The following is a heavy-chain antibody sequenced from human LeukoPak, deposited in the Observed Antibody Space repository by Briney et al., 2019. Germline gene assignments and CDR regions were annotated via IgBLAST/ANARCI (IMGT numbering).Heavy chain of an antibody. D-gene: IGHD1-26*01. V-gene: IGHV1-69*05. CDR2: IIPIFGTA. Sequence: SVKVSCKASGGTFSSYAISWVRQAPGQGLEWMGGIIPIFGTANYAQKFQGRVTMTRDTSISTAYMELSRLRSDDTAVYYCATFAGEHQAPFDYWGQGTLVTVSS. J-gene: IGHJ4*02. CDR1: GGTFSSYA. CDR3: ATFAGEHQAPFDY.